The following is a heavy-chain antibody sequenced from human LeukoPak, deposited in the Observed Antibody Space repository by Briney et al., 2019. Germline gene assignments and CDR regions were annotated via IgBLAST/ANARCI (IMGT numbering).Heavy chain of an antibody. CDR2: ISTDGSGT. CDR3: AKWELYSGFYYIDY. CDR1: GFTFSSYW. V-gene: IGHV3-74*01. D-gene: IGHD1-26*01. Sequence: PGGSLRLSCAASGFTFSSYWMHWVRQAPGKGLVWVAHISTDGSGTTYADSVKGRFTISRDNAKNTVYLQMNSLRAEDTAVYYCAKWELYSGFYYIDYWGQGTLATVSS. J-gene: IGHJ4*02.